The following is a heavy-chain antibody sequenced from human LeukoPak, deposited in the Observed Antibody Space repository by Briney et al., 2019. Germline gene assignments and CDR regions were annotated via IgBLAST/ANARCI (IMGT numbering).Heavy chain of an antibody. CDR2: IYYSGST. J-gene: IGHJ4*02. CDR1: GGSISSGDYS. CDR3: ARARRRTFDY. Sequence: SETLSFTCTVSGGSISSGDYSWSWIRQPPGKGLEWVGYIYYSGSTYYNPSLKSRVTISVDTSKNQFSLKLSSVTAADTAVYYCARARRRTFDYWGQGTLVTVSS. V-gene: IGHV4-30-4*01.